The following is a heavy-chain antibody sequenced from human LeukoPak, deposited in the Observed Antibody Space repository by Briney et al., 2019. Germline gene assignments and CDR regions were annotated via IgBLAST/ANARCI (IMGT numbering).Heavy chain of an antibody. D-gene: IGHD4-23*01. CDR2: ITPILGTA. CDR1: GGTFSSYP. Sequence: SVKVSCKASGGTFSSYPFSWVRQAPGQGLEWMGEITPILGTANYAQQFQGRLTITADESTSTAYMELSSLRSEDTAFYYCARNSRVVSTSGLNYWGQGTLVTVSS. V-gene: IGHV1-69*13. CDR3: ARNSRVVSTSGLNY. J-gene: IGHJ4*02.